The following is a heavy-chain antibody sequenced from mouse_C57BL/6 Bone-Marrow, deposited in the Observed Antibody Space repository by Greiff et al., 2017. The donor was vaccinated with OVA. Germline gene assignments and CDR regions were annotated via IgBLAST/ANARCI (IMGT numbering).Heavy chain of an antibody. D-gene: IGHD1-1*01. CDR1: GYAFTNYL. V-gene: IGHV1-54*01. Sequence: QVQLQQSGAELVRPGTSVKVSCKASGYAFTNYLIEWVKQRPGQGLEWIGVINPGSGGTNYNEKFKGKATLTADKSSSTAYMQLSSLTSEDSAVYFCARSSITTVVAGAMDYWGQGTSVTVSS. CDR3: ARSSITTVVAGAMDY. J-gene: IGHJ4*01. CDR2: INPGSGGT.